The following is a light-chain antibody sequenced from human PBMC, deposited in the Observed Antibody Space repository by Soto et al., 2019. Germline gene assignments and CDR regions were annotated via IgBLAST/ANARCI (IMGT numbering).Light chain of an antibody. Sequence: EVVLTQFPATLSLSPGERATLSCRASQSVHAYLAWYQQKPGQPPRLLIYDAANRATGVPPGFSGSGSGTYFSLTISSLEPEDAAVYYWQQRSNWPTWTFGPGTKVDF. J-gene: IGKJ3*01. CDR3: QQRSNWPTWT. CDR2: DAA. V-gene: IGKV3-11*01. CDR1: QSVHAY.